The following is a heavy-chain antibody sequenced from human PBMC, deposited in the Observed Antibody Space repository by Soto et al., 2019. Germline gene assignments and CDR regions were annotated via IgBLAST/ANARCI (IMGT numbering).Heavy chain of an antibody. CDR1: GLSFSGSA. CDR3: TRQEDDFWSGYYYY. CDR2: IRSRSNRYAT. D-gene: IGHD3-3*01. Sequence: GGSLRLSCVVSGLSFSGSAMHWVRQAPGKGLEWVGRIRSRSNRYATTYDASVEGRFTISRDESKNTAYLQMNSLKTEDTAVYYCTRQEDDFWSGYYYYWGHGILVTVSS. V-gene: IGHV3-73*01. J-gene: IGHJ4*01.